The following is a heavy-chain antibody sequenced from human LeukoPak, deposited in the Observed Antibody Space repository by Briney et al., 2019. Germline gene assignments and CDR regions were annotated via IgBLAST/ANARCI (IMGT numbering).Heavy chain of an antibody. CDR1: GYTFTSYG. D-gene: IGHD6-19*01. V-gene: IGHV1-18*04. J-gene: IGHJ4*02. CDR3: ARDGEAVAGTGIDY. Sequence: GASVKVSCKASGYTFTSYGISWVRQAPGQGMERMGWISAYNGNTNYAKKLQGRVTMTTDTSTSTAYMELRSLRSDDTAVYYCARDGEAVAGTGIDYWGQGTLVTVSS. CDR2: ISAYNGNT.